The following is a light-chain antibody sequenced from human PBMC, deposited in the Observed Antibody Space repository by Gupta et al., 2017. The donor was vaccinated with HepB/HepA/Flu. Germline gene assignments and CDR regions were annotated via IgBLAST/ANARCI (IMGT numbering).Light chain of an antibody. CDR2: KAS. CDR3: KNENVFPIT. J-gene: IGKJ4*01. V-gene: IGKV1-5*03. CDR1: QSISNW. Sequence: DIQMTQSPSTLSASVGDRVTITCRASQSISNWLAWYQHKPGKAPKLLISKASSLESGFPSRFSGSGSETXFTLTIXSLQPDDFATYYCKNENVFPITFGXGTKVEIK.